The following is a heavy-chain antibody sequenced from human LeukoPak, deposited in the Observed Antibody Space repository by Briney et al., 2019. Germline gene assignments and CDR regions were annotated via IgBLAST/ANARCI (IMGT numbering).Heavy chain of an antibody. V-gene: IGHV1-69-2*01. CDR1: GYTFTDYY. CDR2: VDPEDGET. J-gene: IGHJ3*01. CDR3: ATDQGADAFDV. Sequence: GATVKISCKASGYTFTDYYLHWVQQAPGKGPEWMGRVDPEDGETIYAEKFEGRVALTADTSTDTAYMELSSLRSEDTAVYYCATDQGADAFDVWGQGTMVTVSS.